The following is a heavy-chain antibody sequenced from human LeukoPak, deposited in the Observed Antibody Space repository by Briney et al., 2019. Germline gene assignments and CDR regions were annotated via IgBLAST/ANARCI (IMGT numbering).Heavy chain of an antibody. CDR2: IIPIFGTA. Sequence: GASVKVSCKASGGTFSSYAISWVRQAPGQGLEWMGGIIPIFGTANYAQKFQGRVTITADESTSTAYMELSSLRSEDTAVYYCAGSGGSYCYYFDYWGQGPLVPVSS. CDR1: GGTFSSYA. D-gene: IGHD1-26*01. V-gene: IGHV1-69*13. J-gene: IGHJ4*02. CDR3: AGSGGSYCYYFDY.